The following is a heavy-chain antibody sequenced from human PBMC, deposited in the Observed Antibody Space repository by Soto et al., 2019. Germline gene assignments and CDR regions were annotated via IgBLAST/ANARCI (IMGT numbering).Heavy chain of an antibody. CDR1: GFTFSSYD. CDR2: IGTAGDT. D-gene: IGHD6-13*01. V-gene: IGHV3-13*01. CDR3: ARAKGRVAAAGAKTVWFDP. Sequence: VQLVESGGGLVQPGGSLRLSCAASGFTFSSYDMHWVRQATGKGLEWVSAIGTAGDTYYPGSVKGRFTISRENAKITSYLQMNSLGAGDTAVYYCARAKGRVAAAGAKTVWFDPWGQGTLVTVSS. J-gene: IGHJ5*02.